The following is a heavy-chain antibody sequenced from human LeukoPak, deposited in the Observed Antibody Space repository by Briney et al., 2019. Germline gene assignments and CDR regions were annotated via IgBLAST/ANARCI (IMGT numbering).Heavy chain of an antibody. V-gene: IGHV3-23*01. CDR3: AKTVGDSSGYYSY. CDR2: ISGSGGST. CDR1: GFTFSSYA. Sequence: GGSLRLSCAASGFTFSSYAMSWVRQAPGKGLEWASAISGSGGSTYYADSVKGRFTISRDNSKNTLYLQMNSLRAEDTAVYYCAKTVGDSSGYYSYWGQGTLVTVSS. J-gene: IGHJ4*02. D-gene: IGHD3-22*01.